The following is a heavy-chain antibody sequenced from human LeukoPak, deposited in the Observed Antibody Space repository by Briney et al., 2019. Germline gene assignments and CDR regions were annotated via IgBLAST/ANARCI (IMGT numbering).Heavy chain of an antibody. CDR3: ARDRSEFDY. Sequence: KPSETLSLTCTVSGGSISNYYWTWIRQPPGKGLECIGYIYYSGSTNYNPSLNSRVTISVDTSKNQFSLKLSSVTAADTAVYYSARDRSEFDYWGQGTLVTVSS. V-gene: IGHV4-59*01. CDR1: GGSISNYY. CDR2: IYYSGST. J-gene: IGHJ4*02.